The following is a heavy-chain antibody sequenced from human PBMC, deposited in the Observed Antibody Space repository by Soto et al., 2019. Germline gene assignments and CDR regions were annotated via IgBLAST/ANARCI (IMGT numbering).Heavy chain of an antibody. D-gene: IGHD3-9*01. CDR1: GGSFSGYC. J-gene: IGHJ4*02. CDR2: INHSGST. CDR3: ARVGVLRYFDWLLYPYYFDY. Sequence: SETLSLTCAVYGGSFSGYCWSWIRQPPGKGLEWIGEINHSGSTNYNPSLKSRVTISVDTSKNQFSLKLSSVTAADTAVYYCARVGVLRYFDWLLYPYYFDYWGQGTLVTVSS. V-gene: IGHV4-34*01.